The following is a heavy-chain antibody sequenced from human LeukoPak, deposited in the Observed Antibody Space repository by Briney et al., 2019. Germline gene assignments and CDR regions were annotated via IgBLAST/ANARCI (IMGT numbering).Heavy chain of an antibody. V-gene: IGHV4-59*02. D-gene: IGHD3-16*01. CDR2: IYYSGST. J-gene: IGHJ4*02. CDR1: GGSVSSYY. Sequence: SETLSLTCTVSGGSVSSYYWSWIRQPPGKGLEWIGYIYYSGSTNYNPSLKSRVTISVDTSKNQFSLKLSSVTAADTAVYYCAREPLQGVFDYWGQGTLVTVSS. CDR3: AREPLQGVFDY.